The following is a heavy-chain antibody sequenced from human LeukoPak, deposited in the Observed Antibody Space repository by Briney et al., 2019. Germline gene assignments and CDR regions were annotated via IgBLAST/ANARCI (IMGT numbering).Heavy chain of an antibody. CDR1: GGSISSSSYH. V-gene: IGHV4-39*01. D-gene: IGHD6-19*01. CDR2: IYYSGST. Sequence: SETLSLTCTVSGGSISSSSYHWGWIRQPPGKGLEWIGSIYYSGSTYYNPSLKSRVTISVDTSKNQFSLKLSSVTAADTAVYYCARAIVYSSGWYKTFDYWGQGTLVTVSS. J-gene: IGHJ4*02. CDR3: ARAIVYSSGWYKTFDY.